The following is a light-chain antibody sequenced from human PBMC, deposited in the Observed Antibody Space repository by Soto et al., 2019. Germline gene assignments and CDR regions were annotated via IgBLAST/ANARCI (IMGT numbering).Light chain of an antibody. CDR1: QDISNS. V-gene: IGKV1-33*01. J-gene: IGKJ5*01. Sequence: DIQMTQSPSSLSASVGDRVTITCQASQDISNSFNWYQQKPGKAPKLLIYDASKLKTGVPSRFSGSGSGTDFTFSISSLQPEDIATYYCQQYDTFPITFGQGTRLEIK. CDR2: DAS. CDR3: QQYDTFPIT.